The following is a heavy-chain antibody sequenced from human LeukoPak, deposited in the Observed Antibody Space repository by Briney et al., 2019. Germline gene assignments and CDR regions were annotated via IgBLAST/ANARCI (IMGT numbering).Heavy chain of an antibody. V-gene: IGHV1-2*02. CDR2: INPNSGGT. CDR1: GYTFTGYY. J-gene: IGHJ4*02. CDR3: ARDVGEYCSSTSCYASDK. D-gene: IGHD2-2*01. Sequence: ASVKVSCKASGYTFTGYYMHWVRQAPGQGLEWMGWINPNSGGTKYAQKFQGRVTMTGDTSISTAYMELSRLTSDDTAVYYCARDVGEYCSSTSCYASDKWGQGTLVTASS.